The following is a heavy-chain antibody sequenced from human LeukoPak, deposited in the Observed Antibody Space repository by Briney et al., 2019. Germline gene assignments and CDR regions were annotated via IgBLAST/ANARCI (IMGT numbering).Heavy chain of an antibody. CDR1: GFTFSSYA. D-gene: IGHD3-9*01. J-gene: IGHJ6*03. V-gene: IGHV3-23*01. CDR2: ICGSGGST. Sequence: GGSLRLSCAASGFTFSSYAMSWVRQAPGKGLEWVSAICGSGGSTYYADSVKGRFTISRDNSKNTLYLQMNSLRAEDTAVYYCANSILTGYYKHYYMDVWGKGTTVTVSS. CDR3: ANSILTGYYKHYYMDV.